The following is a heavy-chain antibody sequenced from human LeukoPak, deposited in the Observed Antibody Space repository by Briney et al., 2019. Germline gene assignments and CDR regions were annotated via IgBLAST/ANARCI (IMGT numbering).Heavy chain of an antibody. Sequence: GGSLRLSCAASGFTFSSYSMNWVRQAPGKGLEWVSSISSSSSYIYYADSVKGRFTISRDNAKNSLYLQMNSLRAEDTALYYCARANSNHGDYWGQGTLVTVSS. CDR2: ISSSSSYI. CDR3: ARANSNHGDY. CDR1: GFTFSSYS. V-gene: IGHV3-21*04. J-gene: IGHJ4*02. D-gene: IGHD4-11*01.